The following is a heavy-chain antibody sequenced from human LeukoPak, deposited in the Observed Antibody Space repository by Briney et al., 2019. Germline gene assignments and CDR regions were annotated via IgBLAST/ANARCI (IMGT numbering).Heavy chain of an antibody. D-gene: IGHD3-22*01. J-gene: IGHJ4*02. Sequence: PGGSLRLSCAASGFTFSSYWMSWVRQAPGKGLEWVANIKQDGSEKYYVDSVKGRSTISRDNAKNSLYLQVNSLRAEDTAVYYCARDQLGRRDKKYYYDSSGYHYFDYWGQGTLVTVSS. V-gene: IGHV3-7*01. CDR3: ARDQLGRRDKKYYYDSSGYHYFDY. CDR2: IKQDGSEK. CDR1: GFTFSSYW.